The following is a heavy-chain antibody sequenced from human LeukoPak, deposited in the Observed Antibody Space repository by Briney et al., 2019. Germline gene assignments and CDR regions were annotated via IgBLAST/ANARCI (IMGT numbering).Heavy chain of an antibody. CDR3: AREGRGGVMLELRYYYYYGMDV. D-gene: IGHD3-16*01. CDR1: GYTFTSYY. CDR2: INPNSGGT. Sequence: ASVKVSCKASGYTFTSYYMHWVRQAPGQGLEWMGWINPNSGGTNYAQKFQGRVTMTRDTSISTAYMELGRLRSDDTAVYYCAREGRGGVMLELRYYYYYGMDVWGQGTTVTVSS. J-gene: IGHJ6*02. V-gene: IGHV1-2*02.